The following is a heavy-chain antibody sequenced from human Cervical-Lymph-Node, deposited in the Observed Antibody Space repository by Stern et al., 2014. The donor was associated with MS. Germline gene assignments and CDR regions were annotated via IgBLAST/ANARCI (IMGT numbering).Heavy chain of an antibody. CDR2: LGSSSSTI. J-gene: IGHJ1*01. V-gene: IGHV3-48*02. Sequence: EVQLVESRGGLVQPGGSLRLSCAASGFIFSSYTMNCVRQAPGQGLEWISYLGSSSSTIYYADSVKGRFTISRDNAKNALYLQMNSLRDEDTAVYYCARDYCSGGSCYGYFQHWGQGTLVTVSS. D-gene: IGHD2-15*01. CDR3: ARDYCSGGSCYGYFQH. CDR1: GFIFSSYT.